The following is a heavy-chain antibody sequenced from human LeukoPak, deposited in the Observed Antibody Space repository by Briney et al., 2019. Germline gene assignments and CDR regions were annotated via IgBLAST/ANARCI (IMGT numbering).Heavy chain of an antibody. Sequence: GASVKVSCKASGYTFTSYDINWVRQATGQGLEWMGWMNPNSGNTGYAQKFQGRVTMTRNTSISTAYMELSSLRSEDTAVYYCARGRGKINYYYGMDVWGQGTTVTVSS. J-gene: IGHJ6*02. CDR2: MNPNSGNT. CDR1: GYTFTSYD. CDR3: ARGRGKINYYYGMDV. D-gene: IGHD3-16*01. V-gene: IGHV1-8*01.